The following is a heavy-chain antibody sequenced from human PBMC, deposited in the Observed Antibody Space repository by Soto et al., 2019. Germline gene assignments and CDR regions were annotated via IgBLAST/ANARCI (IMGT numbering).Heavy chain of an antibody. V-gene: IGHV1-8*01. Sequence: ASVKVSCQASGYSYTNNDVSWVRQATGQGLEWMGWMDPGSGDTGYAQKFQGRGTMTRDISRATAYMEVSSLRSDDTAIYYFSRMETFRSLNWFAACGHGTLVKVSS. J-gene: IGHJ5*01. CDR2: MDPGSGDT. D-gene: IGHD3-16*01. CDR3: SRMETFRSLNWFAA. CDR1: GYSYTNND.